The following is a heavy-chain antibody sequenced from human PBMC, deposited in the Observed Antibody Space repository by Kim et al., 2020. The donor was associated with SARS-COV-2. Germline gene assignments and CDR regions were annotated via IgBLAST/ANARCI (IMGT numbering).Heavy chain of an antibody. CDR3: ARTAANYYYYGMDV. J-gene: IGHJ6*02. CDR2: IDWDDDK. Sequence: SGPTLVNPTQTLTLTCTFSGFSLSTSGMCVSWIRQPPGKALEWLARIDWDDDKYYSTSLKTRPTISKDTSKNQVVLTMTNVDPVDTATYYCARTAANYYYYGMDVWGQGTTVTVSS. V-gene: IGHV2-70*11. D-gene: IGHD2-2*01. CDR1: GFSLSTSGMC.